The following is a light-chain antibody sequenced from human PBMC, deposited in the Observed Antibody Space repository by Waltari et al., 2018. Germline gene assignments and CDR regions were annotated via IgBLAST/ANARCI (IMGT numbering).Light chain of an antibody. Sequence: QSALTQPASVSGSPGQSITISCTGTSSDVGGYNYVSWYQQHPGKAPKLMIYDVSNRPSGVSNRVSGSKSGNTASLTISGLQAEDEADYYCSSYTSSSSPPYVFGTGTKVTVL. V-gene: IGLV2-14*03. CDR2: DVS. J-gene: IGLJ1*01. CDR1: SSDVGGYNY. CDR3: SSYTSSSSPPYV.